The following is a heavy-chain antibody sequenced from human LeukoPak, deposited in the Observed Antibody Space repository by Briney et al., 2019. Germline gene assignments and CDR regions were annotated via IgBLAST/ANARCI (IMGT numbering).Heavy chain of an antibody. CDR3: AKEMVLGSGWYG. J-gene: IGHJ4*02. CDR1: GFTFSSYA. D-gene: IGHD6-19*01. Sequence: GGSLRLSCADSGFTFSSYALSWVRQAPGKGLEWVSAISGSGDSTYYADSVKGRFTISRDNSKNTLYLQMNSLRAEDTAVYYCAKEMVLGSGWYGWGQGTLVTVSS. CDR2: ISGSGDST. V-gene: IGHV3-23*01.